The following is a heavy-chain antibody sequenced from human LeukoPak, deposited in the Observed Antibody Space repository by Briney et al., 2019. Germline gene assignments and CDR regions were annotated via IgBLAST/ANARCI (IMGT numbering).Heavy chain of an antibody. CDR1: GFTFSSYA. D-gene: IGHD1-26*01. Sequence: GGSLRLSCAASGFTFSSYAMSWVRQAPGKGLEWISVISGSGLSTHYTDSVKGRFTISRDISKNALYLQMNSLTAEDTAIYYCAKDRPSESFSHIDYWGQGILVTVSS. J-gene: IGHJ4*02. CDR3: AKDRPSESFSHIDY. V-gene: IGHV3-23*01. CDR2: ISGSGLST.